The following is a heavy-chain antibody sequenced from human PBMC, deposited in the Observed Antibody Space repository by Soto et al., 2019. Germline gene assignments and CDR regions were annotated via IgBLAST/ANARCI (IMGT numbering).Heavy chain of an antibody. D-gene: IGHD6-13*01. J-gene: IGHJ4*02. Sequence: QPGGSLLLSCEASGFVFTNFWMHWVRHVPGKGLVWVARIDTSGHSTNYAESVKGRFTISRDNAKNTVSLQMNSLRVEDTGVYYCAKDSWYFDLWRQGSQVTVSS. V-gene: IGHV3-74*01. CDR2: IDTSGHST. CDR1: GFVFTNFW. CDR3: AKDSWYFDL.